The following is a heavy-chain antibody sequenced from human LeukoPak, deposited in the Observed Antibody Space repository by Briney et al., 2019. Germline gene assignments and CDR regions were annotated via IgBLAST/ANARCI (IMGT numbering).Heavy chain of an antibody. CDR2: IYYTGRT. CDR3: ARVGSRYGADAFDI. Sequence: SETLSLTCTITGGSINSYYRSWVRQPPGKGLEWVGYIYYTGRTTYSPSLESRVSISLDTSKDQFSLRLNSVTAADTAVYYCARVGSRYGADAFDIWGRGAMVIVS. J-gene: IGHJ3*02. CDR1: GGSINSYY. D-gene: IGHD5-18*01. V-gene: IGHV4-59*01.